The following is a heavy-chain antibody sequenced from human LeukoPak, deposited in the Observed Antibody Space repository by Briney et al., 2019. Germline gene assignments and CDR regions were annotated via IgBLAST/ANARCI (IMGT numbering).Heavy chain of an antibody. CDR1: GGSISSYY. V-gene: IGHV4-59*01. CDR2: IYYSGST. Sequence: PSETLSLTCTVSGGSISSYYWSWIRQPPGKGLEWIGYIYYSGSTNYSPSLESRVTISVDTSKNQFSLKLSSVTAADTAVYYCARGSLGLPDYWGQGTLVTVSS. J-gene: IGHJ4*02. CDR3: ARGSLGLPDY. D-gene: IGHD3-16*01.